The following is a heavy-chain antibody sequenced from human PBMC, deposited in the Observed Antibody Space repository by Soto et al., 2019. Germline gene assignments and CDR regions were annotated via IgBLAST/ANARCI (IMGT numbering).Heavy chain of an antibody. CDR1: GGSFSGYY. V-gene: IGHV4-34*01. Sequence: SETLSLTCAVYGGSFSGYYWSWIRQPPGKGLEWIGEINHSGSTNYNPSLKSRVTISVDTSKNQFSLKLSSVTAADTAVYYCARGSSYCSGGSCYSPYFDYWGQGTLVTVSS. CDR2: INHSGST. D-gene: IGHD2-15*01. J-gene: IGHJ4*02. CDR3: ARGSSYCSGGSCYSPYFDY.